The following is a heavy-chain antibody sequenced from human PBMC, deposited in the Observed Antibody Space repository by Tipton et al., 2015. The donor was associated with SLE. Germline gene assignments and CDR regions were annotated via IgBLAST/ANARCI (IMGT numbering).Heavy chain of an antibody. CDR2: INYSGST. V-gene: IGHV4-34*01. CDR1: RGSFSGYH. Sequence: TLSLTCTIYRGSFSGYHWSWIRQPPGKGLEWIGEINYSGSTNYNPSLKSRVTISIGTSNNQFSLNLISVTAADTAVYYCARHPRHITASGTYPKGGSQHWGQGTLVTVSS. J-gene: IGHJ1*01. CDR3: ARHPRHITASGTYPKGGSQH. D-gene: IGHD3-10*01.